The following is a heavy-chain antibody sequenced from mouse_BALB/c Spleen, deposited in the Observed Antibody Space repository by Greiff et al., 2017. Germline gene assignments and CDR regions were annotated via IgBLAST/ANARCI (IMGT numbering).Heavy chain of an antibody. Sequence: DVHLVESGGGLVQPGGSRKLSCAASGFTFSSFGMHWVRQAPEKGLEWVAYISSGSSTIYYADTVKGRFTISRDNPKNTLFLQMTSLRSEDTAMYYCARVGIYYDYDVAYWGQGTLVTVSA. D-gene: IGHD2-4*01. CDR3: ARVGIYYDYDVAY. J-gene: IGHJ3*01. CDR1: GFTFSSFG. CDR2: ISSGSSTI. V-gene: IGHV5-17*02.